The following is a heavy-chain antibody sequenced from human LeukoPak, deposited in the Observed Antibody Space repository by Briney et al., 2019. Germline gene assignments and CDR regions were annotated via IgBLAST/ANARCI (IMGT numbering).Heavy chain of an antibody. J-gene: IGHJ4*02. CDR3: ARDLTYYDILTGYFSRFDFDY. CDR2: ISSSSSYI. D-gene: IGHD3-9*01. CDR1: GFTFSSYS. Sequence: PGGSLRLSCAASGFTFSSYSMNWVRQAPGKGPEWVSSISSSSSYIYYADSVKGRFTISRDNAKNSLYLQMNSLRAEDTAVYYCARDLTYYDILTGYFSRFDFDYWGQGTLVTVSS. V-gene: IGHV3-21*01.